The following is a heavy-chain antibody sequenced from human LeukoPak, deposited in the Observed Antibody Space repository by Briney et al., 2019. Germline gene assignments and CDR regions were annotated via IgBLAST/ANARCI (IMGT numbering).Heavy chain of an antibody. CDR2: MSYKGQIT. D-gene: IGHD1-1*01. Sequence: PGGSLRLSCAASGFTFSSYGMHWVRQAPGKGLEWVAAMSYKGQITYYADSVKGRFTISRDNSQNMLYLQMNSLRVDDTSVYYCAKVQLERRELLPNFDSWGQGTLVTVSS. V-gene: IGHV3-30*18. CDR3: AKVQLERRELLPNFDS. CDR1: GFTFSSYG. J-gene: IGHJ4*02.